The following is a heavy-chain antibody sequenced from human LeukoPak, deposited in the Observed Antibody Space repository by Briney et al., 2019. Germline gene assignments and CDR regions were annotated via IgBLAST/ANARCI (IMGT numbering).Heavy chain of an antibody. CDR2: ISSSSSYI. J-gene: IGHJ6*02. V-gene: IGHV3-21*01. CDR3: ARDRHYYGSSYYGMDV. D-gene: IGHD3-10*01. CDR1: GFTFSSYS. Sequence: PGGSLRLSCAASGFTFSSYSMNWVRQAPGKGLEWVSSISSSSSYIYYADSVKGRFTISRDNAKNSLYQQMNSLRAEDTAVYYCARDRHYYGSSYYGMDVWGQGTTVTVSS.